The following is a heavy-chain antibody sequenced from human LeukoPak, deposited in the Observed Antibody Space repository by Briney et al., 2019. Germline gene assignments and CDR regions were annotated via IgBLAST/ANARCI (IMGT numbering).Heavy chain of an antibody. J-gene: IGHJ1*01. CDR3: ARVFGPGLDEYFHL. CDR2: INPDGSDI. Sequence: GGSLRLSCAASGFTLSGAWMHWVRQVPGKGLVWVSRINPDGSDINYADSVKGRFTISRDDSKNTLFLHMNSLRVEDTAVYFCARVFGPGLDEYFHLWGQGTLVTVSS. V-gene: IGHV3-74*01. D-gene: IGHD3-10*01. CDR1: GFTLSGAW.